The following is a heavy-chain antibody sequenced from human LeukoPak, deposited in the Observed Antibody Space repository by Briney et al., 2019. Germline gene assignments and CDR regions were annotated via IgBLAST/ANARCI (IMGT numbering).Heavy chain of an antibody. D-gene: IGHD6-13*01. Sequence: GGSLRLSCVASGFTFSSYWMHWVRQDPRKGLVWVSRISGDGRNINYADSVRGRFTISRDNAKNTLYLQMNSLRAEDTAVYYCATTIIAATMDVWGQGTTVTVSS. CDR3: ATTIIAATMDV. V-gene: IGHV3-74*01. CDR1: GFTFSSYW. CDR2: ISGDGRNI. J-gene: IGHJ6*02.